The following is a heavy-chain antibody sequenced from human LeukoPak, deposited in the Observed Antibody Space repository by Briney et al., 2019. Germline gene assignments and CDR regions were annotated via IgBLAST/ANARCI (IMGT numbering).Heavy chain of an antibody. CDR1: GYTFTSYA. D-gene: IGHD3-22*01. Sequence: GASVKVSCKASGYTFTSYAMHWVRQAPGQRLEWMGWINAGNGNTKYSQKFQGRVTITRDTSASTAYMELSSLRSEDTAVYYCASGPDVYYYDSSGYSPFDHWGQGTLVTVSS. CDR2: INAGNGNT. CDR3: ASGPDVYYYDSSGYSPFDH. J-gene: IGHJ4*02. V-gene: IGHV1-3*01.